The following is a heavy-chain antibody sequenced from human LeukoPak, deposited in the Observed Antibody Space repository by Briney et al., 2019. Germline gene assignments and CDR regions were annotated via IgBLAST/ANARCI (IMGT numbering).Heavy chain of an antibody. CDR1: GFTFSDYY. CDR2: ISSSGSTI. Sequence: GGSLRLSCAASGFTFSDYYMSWIRQAPGKGLEWVSYISSSGSTIYYADSVKGRFTISRDNAKNSLYLRVNSLRAEDTAVYYCARVGQWLSFFDYWGQGTLVTVSS. J-gene: IGHJ4*02. D-gene: IGHD6-19*01. CDR3: ARVGQWLSFFDY. V-gene: IGHV3-11*04.